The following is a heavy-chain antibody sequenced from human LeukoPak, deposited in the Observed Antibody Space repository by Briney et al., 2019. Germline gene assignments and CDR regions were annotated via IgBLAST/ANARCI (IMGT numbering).Heavy chain of an antibody. V-gene: IGHV3-48*01. Sequence: GGSLRLSCRTSGFTFHSYSYHWVRQAPGKGLEWVSYISSSGSTIYYADSVKGRFTISRDNAKNSLYLQMNSLRAEDTAVYYCARFDDMDVWGKGTTVTVSS. CDR1: GFTFHSYS. CDR3: ARFDDMDV. J-gene: IGHJ6*03. CDR2: ISSSGSTI.